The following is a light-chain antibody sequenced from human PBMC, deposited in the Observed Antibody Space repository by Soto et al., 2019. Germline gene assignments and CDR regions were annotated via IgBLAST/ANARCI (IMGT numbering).Light chain of an antibody. J-gene: IGKJ4*01. CDR2: GAS. Sequence: DIQMTQSPSSVSASVGDRITITCRASQGIGTFLAWYQQKPGKAPKYLIYGASTLVSGVPSRFSGRGSGTDFTPTIHRLPPADLATYYCQQANPFPLTFGKGPKVDI. CDR1: QGIGTF. V-gene: IGKV1-12*01. CDR3: QQANPFPLT.